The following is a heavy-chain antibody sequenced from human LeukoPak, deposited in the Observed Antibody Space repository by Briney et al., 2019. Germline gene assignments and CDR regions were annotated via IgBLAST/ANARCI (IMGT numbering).Heavy chain of an antibody. V-gene: IGHV5-51*01. CDR3: ARHAHYGSGSYYKPPNWFDP. CDR2: IYPGDSDT. D-gene: IGHD3-10*01. Sequence: GESLKISCKGSGYSFTSYWIGWVRQMPGKGLEWMGIIYPGDSDTRYSPSFQGQVTISADKSISTAYLQWSSLKASDTAMYYCARHAHYGSGSYYKPPNWFDPWGQGTLVTVSS. CDR1: GYSFTSYW. J-gene: IGHJ5*02.